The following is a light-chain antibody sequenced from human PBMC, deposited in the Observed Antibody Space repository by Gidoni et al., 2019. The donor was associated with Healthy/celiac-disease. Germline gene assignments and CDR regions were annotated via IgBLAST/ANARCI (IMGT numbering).Light chain of an antibody. J-gene: IGKJ1*01. CDR3: QQSYSTPWT. V-gene: IGKV1-39*01. CDR2: AAS. Sequence: DIQMTQSPSSLSASVGDRVTITCRASQRISSSLNWYQQKPEKAPKLLIYAASSLQSGVPSRCSGSGSGTDFTLTISSLQPEDFATYYCQQSYSTPWTFGQGTKVEIK. CDR1: QRISSS.